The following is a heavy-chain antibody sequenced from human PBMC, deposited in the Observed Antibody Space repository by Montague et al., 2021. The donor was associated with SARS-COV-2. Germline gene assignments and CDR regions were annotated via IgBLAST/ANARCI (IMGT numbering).Heavy chain of an antibody. CDR3: AESGRLGSSNPFEY. V-gene: IGHV3-21*04. D-gene: IGHD4-11*01. J-gene: IGHJ4*02. CDR1: GFTFSSYS. CDR2: ISSSSSYV. Sequence: SLRLSCAASGFTFSSYSMNWVRQAPGKGLEWVSSISSSSSYVYYADSVXGRFTISRDNAKNSLYLQMNSLRAEDTAVYYCAESGRLGSSNPFEYWGQGVLVTVSS.